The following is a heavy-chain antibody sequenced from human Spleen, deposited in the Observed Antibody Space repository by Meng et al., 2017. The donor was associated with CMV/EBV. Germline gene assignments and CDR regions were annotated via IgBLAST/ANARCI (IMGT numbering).Heavy chain of an antibody. V-gene: IGHV3-7*01. CDR3: ARGGGEY. J-gene: IGHJ4*02. Sequence: GESLKISCAASGFTLSTYWMTWVRQAPGKGLEWVANIKQGGGEKYYADSVKGRFAISRDNAKNSLYLQMNRLRVEDTAVYYCARGGGEYWGQGTLVTVSS. D-gene: IGHD3-16*01. CDR1: GFTLSTYW. CDR2: IKQGGGEK.